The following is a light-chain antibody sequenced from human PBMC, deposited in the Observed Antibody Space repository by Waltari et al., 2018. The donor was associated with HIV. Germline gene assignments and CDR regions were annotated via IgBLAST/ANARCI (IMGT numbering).Light chain of an antibody. CDR2: YPT. CDR3: QVWERSSQWV. V-gene: IGLV3-21*01. J-gene: IGLJ3*02. CDR1: DIGSKS. Sequence: SYVLTQPPSVSVAPGQTATITCGGNDIGSKSVTWYQQKPGQAPVLALYYPTDRPSGIPERFSASNSGNTATLTISGVEAGDEADYYCQVWERSSQWVFGGGTKLTVL.